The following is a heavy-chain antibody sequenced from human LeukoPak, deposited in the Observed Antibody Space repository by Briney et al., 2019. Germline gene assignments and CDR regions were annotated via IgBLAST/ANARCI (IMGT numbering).Heavy chain of an antibody. Sequence: GGSLRLSCVASGFTFSRHGMNWVRQAPGKGLEWVSSISSSSSYIYYADSVKGRFTISRDNAKNSLYLQMNSLRAEDTAVYYCARSSGWYKGDFDYWGQGTLVTVSS. CDR1: GFTFSRHG. D-gene: IGHD6-19*01. V-gene: IGHV3-21*01. J-gene: IGHJ4*02. CDR3: ARSSGWYKGDFDY. CDR2: ISSSSSYI.